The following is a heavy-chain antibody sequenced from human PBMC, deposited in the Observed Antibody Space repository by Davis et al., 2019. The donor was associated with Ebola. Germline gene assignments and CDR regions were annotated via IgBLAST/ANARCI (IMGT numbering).Heavy chain of an antibody. J-gene: IGHJ4*02. V-gene: IGHV3-23*01. CDR1: GFTFGSSA. CDR3: AKGGRIRSPGIGDK. Sequence: GESLKISCAASGFTFGSSAMSWVRQAPGKGLELVSVISGSGGSTFYADSVKGRFTISRDNSKNALYLQMNSLRAEDTALYYCAKGGRIRSPGIGDKWGQGTLVTVSS. CDR2: ISGSGGST. D-gene: IGHD3-10*01.